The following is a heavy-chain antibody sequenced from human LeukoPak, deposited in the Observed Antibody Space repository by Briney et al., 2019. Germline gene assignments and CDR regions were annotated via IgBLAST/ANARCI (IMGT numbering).Heavy chain of an antibody. D-gene: IGHD1/OR15-1a*01. CDR3: ARDLAWGYVEQRLGWLDP. Sequence: ASVKVSCKASGYTFTSYGIIWVRQAPGQGLEWMGWISAYNGNTNYAQKLQGRVTMTTDTSTSTAYMELRSLRSDDTAVYYCARDLAWGYVEQRLGWLDPWGQGAQVTVSS. J-gene: IGHJ5*02. CDR2: ISAYNGNT. CDR1: GYTFTSYG. V-gene: IGHV1-18*01.